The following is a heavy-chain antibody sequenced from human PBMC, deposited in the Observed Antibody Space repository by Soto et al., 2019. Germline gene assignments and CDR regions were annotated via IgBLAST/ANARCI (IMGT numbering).Heavy chain of an antibody. CDR1: GFSFRNAW. J-gene: IGHJ4*02. Sequence: GGSLRLSCAASGFSFRNAWMNWVRQAPGKGLEWVGRIKSKTDGATTDYAAPVKGRFTISRDDSKNTLYLQMNSLKTEDTAVYYCSTVDNWGQGTLVTVSS. V-gene: IGHV3-15*07. CDR3: STVDN. CDR2: IKSKTDGATT.